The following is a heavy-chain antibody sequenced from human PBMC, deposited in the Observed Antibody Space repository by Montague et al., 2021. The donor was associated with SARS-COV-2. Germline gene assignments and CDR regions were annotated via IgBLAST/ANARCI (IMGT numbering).Heavy chain of an antibody. D-gene: IGHD5-24*01. CDR3: ARLGLQLLGGHYFDY. CDR1: GGSISSCY. V-gene: IGHV4-59*08. J-gene: IGHJ4*02. CDR2: IYYSGST. Sequence: SETLSLTCTVSGGSISSCYWSWIRQRPGQGLGWDGYIYYSGSTNCNSSLTSRVTTSVDTSKNQFSLKLSSVTAADTAVYYCARLGLQLLGGHYFDYWGQGTLVTVSS.